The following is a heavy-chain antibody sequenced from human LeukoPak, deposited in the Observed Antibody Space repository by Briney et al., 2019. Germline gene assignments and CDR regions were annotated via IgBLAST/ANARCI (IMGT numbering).Heavy chain of an antibody. CDR3: ARGLMTTVRGVTKNYYSLDV. CDR1: GFTFSDYW. Sequence: PGGSLRLSCAASGFTFSDYWMSWVRQAPGKGLEWVANIKPDGSEKSYVDSVKGRFTISRDNAKNSLYLQMNSLRADDTAVYYCARGLMTTVRGVTKNYYSLDVWGQGTTVTVSS. J-gene: IGHJ6*02. CDR2: IKPDGSEK. V-gene: IGHV3-7*01. D-gene: IGHD3-10*01.